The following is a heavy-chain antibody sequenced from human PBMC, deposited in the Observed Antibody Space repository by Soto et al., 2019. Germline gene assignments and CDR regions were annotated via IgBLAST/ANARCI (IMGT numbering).Heavy chain of an antibody. J-gene: IGHJ4*02. CDR3: PKTGFGDYDY. CDR2: VSPSGETT. CDR1: GFTFNSYG. Sequence: EVQLLESGGGLVQPGGSLRLSCAASGFTFNSYGMSWVRQAPGKGLEWVAVVSPSGETTNYADSVKGRFTTTRDNSNNTVKLQMNSLRAEDTAIYFCPKTGFGDYDYWGPGALVTVSS. D-gene: IGHD4-17*01. V-gene: IGHV3-23*01.